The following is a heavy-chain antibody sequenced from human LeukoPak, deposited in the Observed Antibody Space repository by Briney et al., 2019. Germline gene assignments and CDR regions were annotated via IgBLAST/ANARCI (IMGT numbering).Heavy chain of an antibody. D-gene: IGHD3-16*01. V-gene: IGHV3-7*01. CDR3: ARGGFDY. J-gene: IGHJ4*02. CDR2: IKQDGSEK. Sequence: PGGPLRLSCAASGFTFSSYWKSWVRQAPGKGLEWVANIKQDGSEKYYVDSVKGRFTISRDNAKNSLYLQMNSLRAEDTAVYYCARGGFDYWGQGTLVTVSS. CDR1: GFTFSSYW.